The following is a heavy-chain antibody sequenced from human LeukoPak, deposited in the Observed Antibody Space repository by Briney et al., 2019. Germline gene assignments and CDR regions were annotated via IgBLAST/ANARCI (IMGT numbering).Heavy chain of an antibody. J-gene: IGHJ5*02. Sequence: GGSLRLSCAASKVTFSDYAMNWVRQAPGKGLEWVSGISGSGGNTYYADSVKGRFTISRDNSKNTLYLQKNSLRAEDTALYYCAKGTGINHYHWIDPWGQGTQVTVSS. CDR3: AKGTGINHYHWIDP. V-gene: IGHV3-23*01. D-gene: IGHD3/OR15-3a*01. CDR2: ISGSGGNT. CDR1: KVTFSDYA.